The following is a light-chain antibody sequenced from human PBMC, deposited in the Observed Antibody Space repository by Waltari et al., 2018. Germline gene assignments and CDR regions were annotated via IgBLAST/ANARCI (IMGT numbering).Light chain of an antibody. CDR3: HQVNRYQWT. CDR1: QGINSY. Sequence: IQLTQSPSSLSAPVGHRVTITCRASQGINSYLAWYQQEPGTARKLLIYAASTLQSGVPSRFRGSGSRTDVTLTFICLQPVDFASYYCHQVNRYQWTFGQGTKVEVK. J-gene: IGKJ1*01. CDR2: AAS. V-gene: IGKV1-9*01.